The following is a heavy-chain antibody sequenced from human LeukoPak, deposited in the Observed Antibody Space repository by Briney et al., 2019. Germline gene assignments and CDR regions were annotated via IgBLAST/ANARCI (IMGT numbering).Heavy chain of an antibody. CDR2: INHNGST. D-gene: IGHD6-19*01. CDR1: GGSFSGYY. CDR3: ARGLRIAVAGTGCWFDP. Sequence: PSETLSLTCAVYGGSFSGYYWSWIRQPPGKGLEWIGEINHNGSTNHNPSLKSRVTISVDTSKNQFSLKLSSVTAADTAVYYCARGLRIAVAGTGCWFDPWGQGTLVTVSS. J-gene: IGHJ5*02. V-gene: IGHV4-34*01.